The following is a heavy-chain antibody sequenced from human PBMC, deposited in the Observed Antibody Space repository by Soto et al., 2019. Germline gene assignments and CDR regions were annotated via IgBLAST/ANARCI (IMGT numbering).Heavy chain of an antibody. V-gene: IGHV4-39*01. CDR3: ARHQYIPGGMDV. Sequence: AGTLSLTCTVSGGSISSSSYYWGWIRQPPGKGLEWIGSICDSGSTYYNPALKRRVTISVDTYKTQYSLKLSSVTAEETAVYYSARHQYIPGGMDVWGQGTTVTVSS. D-gene: IGHD5-18*01. CDR2: ICDSGST. CDR1: GGSISSSSYY. J-gene: IGHJ6*02.